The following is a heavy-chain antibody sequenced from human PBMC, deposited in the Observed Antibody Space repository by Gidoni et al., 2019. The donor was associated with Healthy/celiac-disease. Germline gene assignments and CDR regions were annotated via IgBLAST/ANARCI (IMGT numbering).Heavy chain of an antibody. Sequence: QVQVQESGPGLVKPSETLSLTCTVSYGSISGYYWSWIRQPPGKGLAWLGYIYYSGSTTYNPSLKSRVTISVDTSKNQFSLKLSSVTAADTAIYYCTRGGISYNWFAPWGQGTLVTVSS. CDR3: TRGGISYNWFAP. J-gene: IGHJ5*02. D-gene: IGHD6-13*01. CDR1: YGSISGYY. CDR2: IYYSGST. V-gene: IGHV4-59*01.